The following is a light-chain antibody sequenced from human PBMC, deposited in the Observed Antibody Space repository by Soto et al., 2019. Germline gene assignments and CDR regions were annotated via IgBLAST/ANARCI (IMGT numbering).Light chain of an antibody. Sequence: DIQMTQSPSSLFASVGHRVTITCRATQDISNYLAWFQQKPGKAPKLLIYSASSLQSGVPSRFSGRGSGTIFTLTISSLQPEDFASYYCQQASSFPLTFGGGTQVEIK. J-gene: IGKJ4*01. V-gene: IGKV1-12*01. CDR1: QDISNY. CDR3: QQASSFPLT. CDR2: SAS.